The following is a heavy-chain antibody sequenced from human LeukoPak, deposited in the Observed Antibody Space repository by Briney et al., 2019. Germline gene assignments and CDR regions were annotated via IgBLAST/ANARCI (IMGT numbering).Heavy chain of an antibody. J-gene: IGHJ3*02. D-gene: IGHD5-24*01. CDR1: GGSISSYY. V-gene: IGHV4-4*07. CDR3: ARPVEMSTITSAFDI. Sequence: SETLSLTCTVSGGSISSYYWSWIRQPAGKGLEWIGRIYTSGSTNYNPSLKSRVTMSVDTSKSQFSLKLSSVTAADTAVYYCARPVEMSTITSAFDIWGQGTMVTVSS. CDR2: IYTSGST.